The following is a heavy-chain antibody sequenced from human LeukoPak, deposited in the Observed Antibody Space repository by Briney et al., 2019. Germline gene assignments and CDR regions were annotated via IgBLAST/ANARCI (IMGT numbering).Heavy chain of an antibody. CDR1: GFTVSSNY. J-gene: IGHJ6*03. CDR2: IRYDGSNK. CDR3: AKVSQLLWFGEFYYYYYMDV. D-gene: IGHD3-10*01. Sequence: PGGSLRLSCAASGFTVSSNYMSWVRQAPGKGLEWVAFIRYDGSNKYYADSVKGRFTISRDNSKNTLYLQMNSLRAEDTAVYYCAKVSQLLWFGEFYYYYYMDVWGKGTTVTISS. V-gene: IGHV3-30*02.